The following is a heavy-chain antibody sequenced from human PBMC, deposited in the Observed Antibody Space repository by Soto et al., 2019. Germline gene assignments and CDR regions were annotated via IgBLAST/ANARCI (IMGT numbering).Heavy chain of an antibody. J-gene: IGHJ6*02. CDR3: ARGVSSGWVYCYGMDV. Sequence: PGGSLRLSCAASGFTFSSYAMHWVRQAPGKGLEWVAVISYDGSNKYYADSVKGRFTISRDNSKNTLYLQMNSLRAEDTAVYYCARGVSSGWVYCYGMDVWGQGTTVTVSS. D-gene: IGHD6-19*01. CDR1: GFTFSSYA. CDR2: ISYDGSNK. V-gene: IGHV3-30-3*01.